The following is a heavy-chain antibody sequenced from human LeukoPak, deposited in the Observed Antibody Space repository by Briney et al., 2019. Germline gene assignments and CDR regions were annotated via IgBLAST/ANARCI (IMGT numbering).Heavy chain of an antibody. D-gene: IGHD1-26*01. J-gene: IGHJ5*02. Sequence: GGSLRLSCAASGFTFSNAWMSWVRQAPGKGLEWAGRIKSKTDGGTTDYAAPVKGRFTISRDDSKNTLYLQMNSLKTEDTAVYYCIVGAGPWGQGTLVTVSS. V-gene: IGHV3-15*01. CDR3: IVGAGP. CDR2: IKSKTDGGTT. CDR1: GFTFSNAW.